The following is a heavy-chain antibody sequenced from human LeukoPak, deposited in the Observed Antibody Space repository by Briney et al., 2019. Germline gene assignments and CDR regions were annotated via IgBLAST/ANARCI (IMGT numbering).Heavy chain of an antibody. CDR3: AKGGNYYDSSGYYYRGYFQH. CDR1: GFTFSSYG. J-gene: IGHJ1*01. D-gene: IGHD3-22*01. V-gene: IGHV3-30*02. Sequence: GGSLRLSCAASGFTFSSYGMHWVRQAPGKGLEWVAFIRYDGSNKYYADSVKGRFTISRDNSKNTLYLQTNSLRAEDTAVYYCAKGGNYYDSSGYYYRGYFQHWGQGTLVTVSS. CDR2: IRYDGSNK.